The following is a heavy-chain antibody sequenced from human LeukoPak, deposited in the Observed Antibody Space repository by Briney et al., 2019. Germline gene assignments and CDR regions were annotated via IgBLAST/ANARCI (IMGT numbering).Heavy chain of an antibody. V-gene: IGHV3-15*07. CDR3: TTGNWGPY. CDR1: GFTFNNAW. D-gene: IGHD7-27*01. CDR2: IKSKTDGETT. Sequence: GGSLRLSCAASGFTFNNAWMNWVRQAPGKGLEWVGRIKSKTDGETTDFGAPVKGRFAISRDDSKNTMYLHMNSLRTEDTAVYYCTTGNWGPYWGQGTLVTVSS. J-gene: IGHJ4*02.